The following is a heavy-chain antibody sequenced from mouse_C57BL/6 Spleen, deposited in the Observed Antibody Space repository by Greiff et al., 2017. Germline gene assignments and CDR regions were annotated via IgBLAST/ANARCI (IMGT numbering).Heavy chain of an antibody. Sequence: VQLKESGPGLVKPSQSLSLTCSVTGYSITSGYYWNWIRQFPGNKLEWMGYISYDGSNNYNPSLKNRISITRDTSKNQFFLKLNSVTTEDTATYYCARGGHYTTVVATDWYFDVWGTGTTVTVSS. CDR1: GYSITSGYY. D-gene: IGHD1-1*01. CDR2: ISYDGSN. J-gene: IGHJ1*03. V-gene: IGHV3-6*01. CDR3: ARGGHYTTVVATDWYFDV.